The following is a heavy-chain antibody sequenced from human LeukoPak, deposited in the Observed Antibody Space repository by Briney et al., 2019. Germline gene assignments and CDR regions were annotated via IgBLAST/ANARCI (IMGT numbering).Heavy chain of an antibody. CDR1: GFTFSSYS. V-gene: IGHV3-21*01. Sequence: GGSLRLSCAASGFTFSSYSMNWVRQAPGKGLEWVSSISSSSSYIYYADSVKGRFTISRDNAKNSLYLQMNSLRAEDTAVYYCARDRVPSSGWDAIYYYYYGMDVWGQGTTVTVSS. CDR3: ARDRVPSSGWDAIYYYYYGMDV. CDR2: ISSSSSYI. D-gene: IGHD6-19*01. J-gene: IGHJ6*02.